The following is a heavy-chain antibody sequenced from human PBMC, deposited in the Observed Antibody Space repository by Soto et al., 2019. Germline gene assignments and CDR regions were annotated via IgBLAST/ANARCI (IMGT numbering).Heavy chain of an antibody. Sequence: PVGSLRLSGAASGFTFSSYAMHWVRQAPGKGLEWVAVISYDGSNKYYADSVKGRFTISRDNSKNTPYLQMNSLRAEDTAVYYCARDCRRSMVPVWGQGTLVTVSS. CDR1: GFTFSSYA. D-gene: IGHD3-10*01. CDR2: ISYDGSNK. CDR3: ARDCRRSMVPV. J-gene: IGHJ4*02. V-gene: IGHV3-30-3*01.